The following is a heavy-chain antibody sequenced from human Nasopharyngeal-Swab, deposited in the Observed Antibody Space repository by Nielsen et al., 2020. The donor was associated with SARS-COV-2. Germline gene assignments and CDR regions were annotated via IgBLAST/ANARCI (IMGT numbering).Heavy chain of an antibody. CDR1: GYSSTSYC. V-gene: IGHV5-51*01. D-gene: IGHD2-2*01. J-gene: IGHJ5*02. Sequence: GESPKISRKGSGYSSTSYCIVWVRQMPGKGLEWMGGVYPAYSDTRYNPSFEGQVTFSADKSISTAYLQWSSLKASDTAMYYCAKNKEPAANGLFDTWGQGTLVTVSS. CDR2: VYPAYSDT. CDR3: AKNKEPAANGLFDT.